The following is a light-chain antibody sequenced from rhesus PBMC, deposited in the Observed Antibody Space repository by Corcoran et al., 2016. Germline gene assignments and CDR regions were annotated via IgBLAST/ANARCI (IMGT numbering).Light chain of an antibody. CDR3: QQYDDLPLT. Sequence: DIQMTQSPSSLSASVGDTVTITCRASQSFSSSLAWYQQKPGKAPKLLIYSASSLQSGVPSRFSGSKSGTDFTLTISSLQPEDIASYYCQQYDDLPLTFGGGTKVEIK. J-gene: IGKJ4*01. V-gene: IGKV1-46*01. CDR1: QSFSSS. CDR2: SAS.